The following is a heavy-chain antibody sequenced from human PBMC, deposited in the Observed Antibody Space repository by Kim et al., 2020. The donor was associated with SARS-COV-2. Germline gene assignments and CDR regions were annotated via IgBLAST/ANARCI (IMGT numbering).Heavy chain of an antibody. V-gene: IGHV4-4*07. CDR3: ARDLVLVVPPAILSSDTEDYYYYYGLDV. J-gene: IGHJ6*02. D-gene: IGHD2-2*01. CDR1: GDSTTNNY. Sequence: SETLSLTCTVSGDSTTNNYWNWIRQPAGKGLEWIGRIYSSGSASYNPSLKSRITMSVDTSKNQISLDLSSVTAADTAVYYCARDLVLVVPPAILSSDTEDYYYYYGLDVWGHGTTVTVSS. CDR2: IYSSGSA.